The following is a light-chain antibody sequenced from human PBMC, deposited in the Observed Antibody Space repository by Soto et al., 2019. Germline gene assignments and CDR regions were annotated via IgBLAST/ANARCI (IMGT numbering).Light chain of an antibody. Sequence: QSALTQPASVSGSPGQSITISCPGIISDFVVYNYVSWYQQHPGKAPKLMLYGVSKRPSGVSNRFSGSKSGNTASLTISGLQAEDEADYYCSSHTTSSALQVFGTGTKVTVL. CDR3: SSHTTSSALQV. V-gene: IGLV2-14*01. J-gene: IGLJ1*01. CDR2: GVS. CDR1: ISDFVVYNY.